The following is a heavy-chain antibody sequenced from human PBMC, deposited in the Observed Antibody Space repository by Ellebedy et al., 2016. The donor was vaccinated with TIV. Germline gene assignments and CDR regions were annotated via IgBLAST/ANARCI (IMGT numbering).Heavy chain of an antibody. CDR3: ARAYFDWLLPDRPSAGYYYYGMDV. V-gene: IGHV1-2*02. J-gene: IGHJ6*02. CDR1: GYTFTGYY. CDR2: INPNSGGT. Sequence: AASVKVSCKASGYTFTGYYMHWVRQPPGQGLEWMGWINPNSGGTNYAQKFLGRVTMTRDTSISTAYMELSRLRSDDTAVYYCARAYFDWLLPDRPSAGYYYYGMDVWGQGTTVTVSS. D-gene: IGHD3-9*01.